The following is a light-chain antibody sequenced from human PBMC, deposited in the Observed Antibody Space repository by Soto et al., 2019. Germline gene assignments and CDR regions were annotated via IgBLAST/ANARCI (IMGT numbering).Light chain of an antibody. V-gene: IGLV1-40*01. J-gene: IGLJ1*01. CDR2: GNS. CDR1: SSNNGAGYD. CDR3: QSYDSSLSGYV. Sequence: QSVLTQPPSVTGGPGQRVAISCTGSSSNNGAGYDVHWYQQLPGTAPKLLIYGNSNRPSGVPDRFSGSKSGTSASLAITGLQAEDEADYYCQSYDSSLSGYVFGTGTKVTVL.